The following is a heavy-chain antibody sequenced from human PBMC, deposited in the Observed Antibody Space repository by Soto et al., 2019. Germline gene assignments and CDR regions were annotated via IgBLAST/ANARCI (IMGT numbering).Heavy chain of an antibody. D-gene: IGHD2-8*01. Sequence: EVQLLESGGGLVQPGGSLRLSCAASGFTFSSYAMSWVRQAPGKGLEWVSAISGSGGSTYYADSVKGRFTISGDNSKNTLYLQMNSLRAEDTAVYYCAKAGYCTNGVCRYWYFDLWGRGTLVTVSS. CDR1: GFTFSSYA. CDR3: AKAGYCTNGVCRYWYFDL. V-gene: IGHV3-23*01. CDR2: ISGSGGST. J-gene: IGHJ2*01.